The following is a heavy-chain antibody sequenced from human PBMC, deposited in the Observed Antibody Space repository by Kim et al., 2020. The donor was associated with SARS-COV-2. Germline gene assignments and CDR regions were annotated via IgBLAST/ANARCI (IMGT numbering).Heavy chain of an antibody. CDR3: ARVCKVHGDISSSWYFDY. J-gene: IGHJ4*02. V-gene: IGHV4-34*01. Sequence: SETLSLTCAVYGGSFSGYYWSWIRQPPGKGLEWIGEINHSGSTNYNPSLKSRVTISVDTSKNQFSLKLSSVTAADTAVYYCARVCKVHGDISSSWYFDYWGQGTLVTVSS. D-gene: IGHD6-13*01. CDR1: GGSFSGYY. CDR2: INHSGST.